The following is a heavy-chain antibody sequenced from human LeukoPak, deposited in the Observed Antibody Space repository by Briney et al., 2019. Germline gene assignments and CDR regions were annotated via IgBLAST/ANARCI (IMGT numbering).Heavy chain of an antibody. CDR3: AELGITMIGGV. V-gene: IGHV3-48*03. J-gene: IGHJ6*04. CDR1: GFTFRSYE. CDR2: ISSSGSTI. D-gene: IGHD3-10*02. Sequence: PGGSLRLSCAASGFTFRSYEMNWVRQAPGKGLVGVSNISSSGSTIYYADSVKGRFTISRDNAKNSLYLQMNSLRAEDTAVYYCAELGITMIGGVWGKGTTVTISS.